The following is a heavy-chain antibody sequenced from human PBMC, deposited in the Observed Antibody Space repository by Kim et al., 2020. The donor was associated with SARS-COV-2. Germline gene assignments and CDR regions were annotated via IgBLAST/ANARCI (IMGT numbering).Heavy chain of an antibody. J-gene: IGHJ3*02. CDR3: AREIAVAGTPSDAFDI. V-gene: IGHV3-30*04. Sequence: GGSLRLSCAASGFTFSSYAMHWVRQAPGKGLEWVAVISYDGSNKYYADSVKGRFTISRDNSKNTLYLQMNSLRAEDTAVYYCAREIAVAGTPSDAFDIWG. CDR1: GFTFSSYA. CDR2: ISYDGSNK. D-gene: IGHD6-19*01.